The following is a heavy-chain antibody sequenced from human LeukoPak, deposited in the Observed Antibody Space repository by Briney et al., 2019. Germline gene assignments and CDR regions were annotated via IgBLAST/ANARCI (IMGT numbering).Heavy chain of an antibody. CDR1: GYTFTSYG. Sequence: ASVKVSCKASGYTFTSYGISWVRQAPGQGLEWMGWISAYNGNTNYAQKLQGRVTMTTDTSTSTAYMELRSLRSDDTAVYYCARGEVDCRGGSCYSYWFDPWGQGTLVTVSS. CDR2: ISAYNGNT. D-gene: IGHD2-15*01. CDR3: ARGEVDCRGGSCYSYWFDP. J-gene: IGHJ5*02. V-gene: IGHV1-18*01.